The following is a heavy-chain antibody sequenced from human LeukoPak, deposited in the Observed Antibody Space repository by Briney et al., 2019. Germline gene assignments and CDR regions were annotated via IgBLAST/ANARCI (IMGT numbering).Heavy chain of an antibody. Sequence: GGSLRLSCAASGFTFSSYAMHWVRQAPGQGLERVAVISYDGSNKYYADSVKGRFTISRDNSKNTLYLQMNSLRAEDTAVYYCARDVSSTSCYGPDYWGQGTLVTVSS. CDR2: ISYDGSNK. CDR3: ARDVSSTSCYGPDY. J-gene: IGHJ4*02. D-gene: IGHD2-2*01. V-gene: IGHV3-30*04. CDR1: GFTFSSYA.